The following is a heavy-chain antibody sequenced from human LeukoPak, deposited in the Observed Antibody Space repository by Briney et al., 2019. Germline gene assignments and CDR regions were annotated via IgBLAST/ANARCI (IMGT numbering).Heavy chain of an antibody. CDR3: AREKEMATIRLLDY. D-gene: IGHD5-24*01. Sequence: PGGSLRLSCAASGFTFSSYWMHWVRQAPGKGLVWVSRINSDGSSTSYADSVKGRFTISRDDAKNTLYLQMNSLRAEDTAVYYCAREKEMATIRLLDYWGQGTLVTVSS. CDR2: INSDGSST. CDR1: GFTFSSYW. V-gene: IGHV3-74*01. J-gene: IGHJ4*02.